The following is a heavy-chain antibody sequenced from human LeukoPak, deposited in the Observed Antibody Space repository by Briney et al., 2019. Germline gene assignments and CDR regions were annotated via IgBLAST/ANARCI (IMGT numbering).Heavy chain of an antibody. D-gene: IGHD6-13*01. CDR2: ISSSSSYI. J-gene: IGHJ6*02. Sequence: PGGSLRLSCAASGFTFSSYSMNWVRQAPGKGLEWVSSISSSSSYIYYADSVKGRFTISRDNAKNSLYLQMNSLGAEDTAVYYCAREAGIAAAGYYYYGMDVWGQGTTVTVSS. CDR3: AREAGIAAAGYYYYGMDV. CDR1: GFTFSSYS. V-gene: IGHV3-21*01.